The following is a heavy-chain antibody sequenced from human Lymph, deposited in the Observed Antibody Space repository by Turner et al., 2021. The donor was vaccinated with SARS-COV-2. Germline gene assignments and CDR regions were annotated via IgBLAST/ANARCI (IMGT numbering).Heavy chain of an antibody. CDR2: CDPEDGEI. V-gene: IGHV1-24*01. Sequence: VQLVQSGAEVKRPGASVKVSCTVSGYTLTELSMHWVRQAPGKGLEWMGGCDPEDGEIIYAQKFQGRVTMTEDTSTDTAYMELSSLRSEDTAVYYCATVLCTGSSCYYYGMDVWGQGTTVTVSS. CDR1: GYTLTELS. D-gene: IGHD2-15*01. CDR3: ATVLCTGSSCYYYGMDV. J-gene: IGHJ6*02.